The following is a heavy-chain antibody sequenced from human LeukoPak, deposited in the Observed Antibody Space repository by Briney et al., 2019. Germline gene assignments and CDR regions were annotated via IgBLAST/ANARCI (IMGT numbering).Heavy chain of an antibody. CDR1: GFTFSDSA. J-gene: IGHJ4*02. CDR2: IRSKADSYTT. CDR3: RAAADLNDY. D-gene: IGHD6-13*01. Sequence: GGSLKLSCAASGFTFSDSAMHWVRQASGKGLEWLGRIRSKADSYTTAYAASVKGRFIVSRDDSKNTAYLQMNSLKTEDTAVYYCRAAADLNDYWGQGTLVTVSS. V-gene: IGHV3-73*01.